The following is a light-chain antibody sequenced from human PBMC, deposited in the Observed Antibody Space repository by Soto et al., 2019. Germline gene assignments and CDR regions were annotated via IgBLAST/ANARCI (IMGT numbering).Light chain of an antibody. CDR3: ATWDDILNGFYV. CDR2: RNN. CDR1: TSNIGSNY. V-gene: IGLV1-47*01. J-gene: IGLJ1*01. Sequence: QSVLTQPPSASGTPGQGVTISCSGSTSNIGSNYVYWYQQLPGTAPKLLIYRNNQRTSGVPDRFSGSKSGTSASLAISGLRSDDEADYFCATWDDILNGFYVFGTGTKVTVL.